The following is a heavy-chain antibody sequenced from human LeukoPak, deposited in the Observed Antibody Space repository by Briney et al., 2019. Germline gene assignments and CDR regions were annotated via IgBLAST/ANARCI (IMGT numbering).Heavy chain of an antibody. CDR3: ARSVVPTGNWFDP. V-gene: IGHV4-59*01. D-gene: IGHD5-12*01. Sequence: SETLSLTCTVSGGSISSYYWSWIRQPPGKGLEWIGYIYYSGSTNYNPSLKSRVTISVDTSKNQFSLKLSSVTAADTAVYYCARSVVPTGNWFDPWGQGTLVTVSS. CDR1: GGSISSYY. CDR2: IYYSGST. J-gene: IGHJ5*02.